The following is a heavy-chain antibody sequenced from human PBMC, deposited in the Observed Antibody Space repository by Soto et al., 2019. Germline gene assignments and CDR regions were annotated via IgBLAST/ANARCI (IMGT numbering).Heavy chain of an antibody. J-gene: IGHJ5*02. D-gene: IGHD2-2*01. V-gene: IGHV3-21*01. CDR3: ASGPAVISTSCPFTFDP. CDR1: GFTFSSYS. CDR2: ISSSSSYI. Sequence: GGSLRLSCAASGFTFSSYSMNWVRQAPGKGLEWVSSISSSSSYIYYADSVKGRFTISRDNAKNSLYLQMNSLRAEDTAVYYCASGPAVISTSCPFTFDPWGQGTLVTVSS.